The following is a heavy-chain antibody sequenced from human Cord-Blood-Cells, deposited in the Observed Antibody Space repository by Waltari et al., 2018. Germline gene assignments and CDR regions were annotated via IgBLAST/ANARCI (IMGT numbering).Heavy chain of an antibody. Sequence: QVQLVQSGAEVKKPGASVKVSCKASGYTFTGYYMHWVRQAPGQGLEWMGWIKPNSGGTNYAQKFQGRVTMTRDTSISTAYMELSRLRSDDTAVYYCAREWGYSYGFQYFQHWGQGTLVTVSS. J-gene: IGHJ1*01. CDR1: GYTFTGYY. CDR2: IKPNSGGT. D-gene: IGHD5-18*01. V-gene: IGHV1-2*02. CDR3: AREWGYSYGFQYFQH.